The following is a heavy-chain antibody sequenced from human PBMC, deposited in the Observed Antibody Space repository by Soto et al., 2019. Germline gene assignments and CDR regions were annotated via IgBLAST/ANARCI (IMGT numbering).Heavy chain of an antibody. J-gene: IGHJ4*02. V-gene: IGHV1-18*01. CDR2: ISVYNGNT. D-gene: IGHD3-3*01. CDR1: GYTFTSYG. Sequence: QVQLVQSGAEVKKPGASVKVSCKASGYTFTSYGISWVRQAPGQGLEWMGWISVYNGNTNYAQKLQGRVTMTTDTSTNTAYMELRSLTSDDTAVYYCARVYDVWSGYSNPFHYWGQGTLVTVSS. CDR3: ARVYDVWSGYSNPFHY.